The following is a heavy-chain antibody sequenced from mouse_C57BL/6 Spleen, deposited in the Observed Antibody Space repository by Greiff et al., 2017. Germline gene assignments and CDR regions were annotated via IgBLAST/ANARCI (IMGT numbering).Heavy chain of an antibody. CDR1: GYPITSDY. V-gene: IGHV3-8*01. Sequence: VQLKESGPGLAKPSQTLSPTRSVTGYPITSDYWNWIRKFPGNKPEYMGYISYSGSTYYNPSLKSRISITRDTSKNQYYLQLNSVTTEDTATYYCARSDYEYYFDYWGQGTTLTVSS. CDR3: ARSDYEYYFDY. J-gene: IGHJ2*01. CDR2: ISYSGST. D-gene: IGHD2-4*01.